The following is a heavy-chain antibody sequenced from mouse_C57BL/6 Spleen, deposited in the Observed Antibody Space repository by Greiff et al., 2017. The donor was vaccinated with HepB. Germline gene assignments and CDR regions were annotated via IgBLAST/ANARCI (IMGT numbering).Heavy chain of an antibody. D-gene: IGHD2-4*01. J-gene: IGHJ4*01. CDR1: GFTFSDYG. CDR3: ARCYYDYEDAMDY. CDR2: ISSGSSTI. Sequence: EVQVVESGGGLVKPGGSLKLSCAASGFTFSDYGMHWVRQAPEKGLEWVAYISSGSSTIYYADTVKGRFTISRDNAKNTLFLQMTSLRSEDTAMYYCARCYYDYEDAMDYWGQGTSVTVSS. V-gene: IGHV5-17*01.